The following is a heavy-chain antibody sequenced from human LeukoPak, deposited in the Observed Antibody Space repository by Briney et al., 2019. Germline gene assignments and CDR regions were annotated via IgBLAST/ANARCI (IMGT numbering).Heavy chain of an antibody. V-gene: IGHV3-11*01. CDR3: ARSEGSPLYYFDY. Sequence: GGSLRLSCTASGFTFSGHWMSWVRQAPGKGLEWVSYISSSGSTIYYADSVKGRFTISRDNAKNSLYLQMNSLRAEDTAVYYCARSEGSPLYYFDYWGQGTLVTVSS. CDR2: ISSSGSTI. J-gene: IGHJ4*02. D-gene: IGHD3-10*01. CDR1: GFTFSGHW.